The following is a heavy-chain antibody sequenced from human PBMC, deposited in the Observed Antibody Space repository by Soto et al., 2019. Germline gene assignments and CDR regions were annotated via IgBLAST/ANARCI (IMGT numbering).Heavy chain of an antibody. D-gene: IGHD6-19*01. V-gene: IGHV1-69*13. Sequence: ASVKVSCKASGGTFSSYAISWVRQAPGQGLEWMGGIIPIFGTANYAQKFQGRVTITADESTSTAYMVLSSLRSEDTAVDYCARYCIGQSSSGSYERGYYLDYWGQGTLVTVSS. CDR3: ARYCIGQSSSGSYERGYYLDY. CDR2: IIPIFGTA. CDR1: GGTFSSYA. J-gene: IGHJ4*02.